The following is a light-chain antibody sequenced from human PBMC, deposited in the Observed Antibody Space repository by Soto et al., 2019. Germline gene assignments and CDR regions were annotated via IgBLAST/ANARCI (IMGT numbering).Light chain of an antibody. CDR1: QTVTSDY. Sequence: EIVLTQSPGTLSLSPGERATLSCRASQTVTSDYLAWYQQKPGQAPRLLIYGASDRATGIPDRFSASGSGTDFTLTISRLEPQDLAIYYCQQYGDSPLTLGGGTKVDIK. CDR3: QQYGDSPLT. V-gene: IGKV3-20*01. J-gene: IGKJ4*01. CDR2: GAS.